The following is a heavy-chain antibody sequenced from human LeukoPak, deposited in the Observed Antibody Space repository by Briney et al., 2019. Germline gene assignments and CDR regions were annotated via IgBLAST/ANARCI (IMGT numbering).Heavy chain of an antibody. CDR2: IYTSGST. CDR1: GGSISSDSSY. CDR3: ARASGYGSLWDFDY. J-gene: IGHJ4*02. V-gene: IGHV4-61*02. Sequence: PSQTLSLTCTVSGGSISSDSSYWSWVRQPAGKGLEWIGRIYTSGSTNYNPSLNNRVTMSVDTSKTQFSLKLSSVTAADTAVYYCARASGYGSLWDFDYWGQGTLVTVSS. D-gene: IGHD6-13*01.